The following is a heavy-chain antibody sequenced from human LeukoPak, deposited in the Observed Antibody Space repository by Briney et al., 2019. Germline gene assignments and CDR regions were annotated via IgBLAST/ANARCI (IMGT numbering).Heavy chain of an antibody. J-gene: IGHJ6*03. CDR3: AKDSYSGSYYNYYYYMDV. D-gene: IGHD1-26*01. Sequence: GGSLRLSCAASGFTFSSYAMSWVRQAPGKGLEWVSAISGSGGSTYYADSVKGRFTISRDNSKNTPYLQMNSLRAEDTAVYYCAKDSYSGSYYNYYYYMDVWGKGTTVTVSS. V-gene: IGHV3-23*01. CDR1: GFTFSSYA. CDR2: ISGSGGST.